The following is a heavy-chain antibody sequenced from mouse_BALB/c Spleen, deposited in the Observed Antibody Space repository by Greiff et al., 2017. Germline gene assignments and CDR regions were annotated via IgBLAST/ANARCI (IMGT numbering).Heavy chain of an antibody. Sequence: QVQLQQPGAELVKPGASVKLSCKASGYTFTSYWMHWVKQRPGRGLEWIGRIDPNSGGTKYNEKFKSKATLTVDKPSSTAYMQLSSLTSEDSAVYYCTREDYGSSYDWYFEVWGAGTTVTVSS. J-gene: IGHJ1*01. CDR2: IDPNSGGT. V-gene: IGHV1-62-3*01. CDR3: TREDYGSSYDWYFEV. CDR1: GYTFTSYW. D-gene: IGHD1-1*01.